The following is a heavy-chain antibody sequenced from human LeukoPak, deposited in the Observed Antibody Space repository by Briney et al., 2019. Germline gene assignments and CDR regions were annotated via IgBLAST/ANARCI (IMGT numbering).Heavy chain of an antibody. D-gene: IGHD3-22*01. CDR1: GGSISSYY. CDR3: ARMVDYYDSSGYFRS. CDR2: IYYSGST. Sequence: SETLSLTCTVSGGSISSYYWSWIRQPPGKGLEWIGYIYYSGSTNYNPSLKSRVTISVDTSKNQFSLKLSSVTAADTAVYYCARMVDYYDSSGYFRSWGQGTLVTVSS. V-gene: IGHV4-59*08. J-gene: IGHJ4*02.